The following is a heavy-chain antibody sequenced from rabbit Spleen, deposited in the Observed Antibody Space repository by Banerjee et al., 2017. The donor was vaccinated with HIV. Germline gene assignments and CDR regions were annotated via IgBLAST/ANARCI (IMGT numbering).Heavy chain of an antibody. J-gene: IGHJ4*01. Sequence: QSLEESGGDLVKPGASLTLTCTASGFSFSSNYYMCWVRQAPGKGLEWIACIYAGSGSAYYASWAKGRFTISKTSSTVTLQMTSLTAADTATYFCASSSTSNTRFKLWGPGTLVTVS. V-gene: IGHV1S40*01. CDR2: IYAGSGSA. D-gene: IGHD7-1*01. CDR1: GFSFSSNYY. CDR3: ASSSTSNTRFKL.